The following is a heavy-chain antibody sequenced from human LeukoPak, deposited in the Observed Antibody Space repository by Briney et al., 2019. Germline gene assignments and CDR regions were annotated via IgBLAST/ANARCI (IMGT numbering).Heavy chain of an antibody. CDR1: GGSFSGYY. CDR2: INHSGST. D-gene: IGHD4-11*01. J-gene: IGHJ5*02. Sequence: PSETLSLTCAVYGGSFSGYYWSWIRQPPGKGLEWIGEINHSGSTNYNPSLKSRVTISVDTSKNQFSLKLSSVTAADTAVYYCARQPMTTVTTYWFDPWGQGTLVTVSS. V-gene: IGHV4-34*01. CDR3: ARQPMTTVTTYWFDP.